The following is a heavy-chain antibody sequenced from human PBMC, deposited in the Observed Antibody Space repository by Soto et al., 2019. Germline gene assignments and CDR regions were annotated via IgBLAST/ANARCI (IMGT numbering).Heavy chain of an antibody. V-gene: IGHV4-34*01. D-gene: IGHD3-3*01. Sequence: SETLSLTCAVYGGSFSGYYWSWIRQPPGKGLEWIGEINHSGSTNYNPSLKSRVTISVDTSKNQFSLKLSSVTAADTAVYYCARVYDFWSGYYHIYNWFDPWGQGTLVTVSS. CDR1: GGSFSGYY. CDR2: INHSGST. J-gene: IGHJ5*02. CDR3: ARVYDFWSGYYHIYNWFDP.